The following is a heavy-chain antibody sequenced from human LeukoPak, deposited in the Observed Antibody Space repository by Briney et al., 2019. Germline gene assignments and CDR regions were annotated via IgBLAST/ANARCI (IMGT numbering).Heavy chain of an antibody. D-gene: IGHD2/OR15-2a*01. CDR1: GFTFSNYV. CDR2: IWYDGIKK. CDR3: ARALYAGNY. Sequence: SGGSLRLSCAASGFTFSNYVMHWVRQAPGKGLEWVAVIWYDGIKKYYADSVKGRFTISRDNSRNTVYLQMNSLRAEDTAVYYCARALYAGNYWGQGTLVTVSS. J-gene: IGHJ4*02. V-gene: IGHV3-33*01.